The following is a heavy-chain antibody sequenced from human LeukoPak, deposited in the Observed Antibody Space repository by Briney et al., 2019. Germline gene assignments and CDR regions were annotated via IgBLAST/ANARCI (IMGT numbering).Heavy chain of an antibody. CDR3: ARVRSIWYYFDY. V-gene: IGHV4-59*12. J-gene: IGHJ4*02. CDR2: IYYSGSI. CDR1: GGSINSDY. D-gene: IGHD1-14*01. Sequence: SEALSLTCTVSGGSINSDYWSWIRQPPGKGLEWIGYIYYSGSITYNPSLKSRVIISVDTSKNQFSLKVRSVTAADTAVYYCARVRSIWYYFDYWGQGTLVTVSS.